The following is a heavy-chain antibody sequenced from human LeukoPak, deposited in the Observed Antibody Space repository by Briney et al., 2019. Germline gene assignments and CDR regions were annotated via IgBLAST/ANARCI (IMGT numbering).Heavy chain of an antibody. V-gene: IGHV4-4*07. Sequence: SETLSLTCTVSGDSISGYFWSWIPQPAGKGLEWIGRMHADGDSNYNPSLKSRITLSFDTPENQFSLTLTSVTAADTAVYFCARAPSGCGGTCAFDSWGQGTLVTVSS. CDR3: ARAPSGCGGTCAFDS. CDR1: GDSISGYF. D-gene: IGHD2-15*01. J-gene: IGHJ4*02. CDR2: MHADGDS.